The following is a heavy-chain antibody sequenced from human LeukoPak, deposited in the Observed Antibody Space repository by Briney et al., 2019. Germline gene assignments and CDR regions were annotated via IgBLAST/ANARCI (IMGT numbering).Heavy chain of an antibody. J-gene: IGHJ6*02. CDR2: ISAYNGNT. D-gene: IGHD3-3*01. CDR1: GYTFTSYG. CDR3: ARGKKSTYYDFWSGYQDYGMDV. Sequence: ASVKVSCKASGYTFTSYGISWVRQAPGQGLEWMGWISAYNGNTNYAQKLQGRVTMTTDTSTSTAYMELRSLRSDDTAVYYCARGKKSTYYDFWSGYQDYGMDVWGQGTTVTVSS. V-gene: IGHV1-18*01.